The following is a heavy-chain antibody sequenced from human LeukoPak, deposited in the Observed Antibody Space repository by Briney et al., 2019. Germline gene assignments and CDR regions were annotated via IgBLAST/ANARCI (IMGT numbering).Heavy chain of an antibody. J-gene: IGHJ4*02. D-gene: IGHD6-13*01. V-gene: IGHV3-9*01. CDR3: AKDISSWYLFDY. Sequence: SLRLSCAASGFTFDDYALHWVRQAPGKGLEWVSGISWNSGSIGYADSVKGRFTISRDNAKNSLYLQMNSLRAEDTALYYCAKDISSWYLFDYWGQGTLVTVSS. CDR1: GFTFDDYA. CDR2: ISWNSGSI.